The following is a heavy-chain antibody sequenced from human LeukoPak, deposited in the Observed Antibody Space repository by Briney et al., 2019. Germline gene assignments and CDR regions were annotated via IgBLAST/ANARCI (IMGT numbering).Heavy chain of an antibody. V-gene: IGHV3-30*18. CDR1: GFTLSTYG. Sequence: GGSLRLSCAASGFTLSTYGMHWVRQAPGKGLEWVAVISYDGTNEYYADSVKGRFTISRDNSKNTMYLQMNSLRAEDTAVYYCAKDSTPWGTSYFDYWGQGTLATVSS. CDR3: AKDSTPWGTSYFDY. J-gene: IGHJ4*02. CDR2: ISYDGTNE. D-gene: IGHD2-2*01.